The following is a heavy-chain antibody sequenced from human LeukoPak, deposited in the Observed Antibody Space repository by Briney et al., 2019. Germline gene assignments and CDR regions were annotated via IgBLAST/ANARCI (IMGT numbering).Heavy chain of an antibody. CDR3: ARDGSSGPDLDI. V-gene: IGHV1-18*01. Sequence: ASVKVSCKASGYTFTSYGISWVRQAPGQGLEWMGWISAYNGNTNYAQKLQGRVTMTRDMSTSTVYMELSSLRSEDTAVYYCARDGSSGPDLDIWGQGTMVTVSS. D-gene: IGHD1-26*01. CDR2: ISAYNGNT. CDR1: GYTFTSYG. J-gene: IGHJ3*02.